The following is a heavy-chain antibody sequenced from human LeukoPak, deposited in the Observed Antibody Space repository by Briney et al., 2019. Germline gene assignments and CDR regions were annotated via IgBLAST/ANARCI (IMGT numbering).Heavy chain of an antibody. V-gene: IGHV4-30-4*08. J-gene: IGHJ3*02. D-gene: IGHD3-22*01. Sequence: PSQTLSLTCTVSGGSISSGDYHWSWIRQPPGKGLEWIGYIYYSGSTYYNPSLKSRVTILVDTSKNQFSLKLSSVTAADTAVYYCARVVDDSSGYDAFDIWGQGTMVTVSS. CDR1: GGSISSGDYH. CDR3: ARVVDDSSGYDAFDI. CDR2: IYYSGST.